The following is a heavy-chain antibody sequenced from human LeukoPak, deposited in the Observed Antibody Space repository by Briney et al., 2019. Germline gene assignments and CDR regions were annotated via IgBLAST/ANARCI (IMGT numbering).Heavy chain of an antibody. Sequence: GGSLRLSXAASGFTFDDYGMSWVRQAPGKGLEWVSGINWNGGSTCYADSVKGRFTISRDNAKNSLYLQMNSLRAEDTALYYCARAGYDILTGTRAFDYWGQGTLVTVSS. J-gene: IGHJ4*02. CDR2: INWNGGST. CDR1: GFTFDDYG. V-gene: IGHV3-20*04. CDR3: ARAGYDILTGTRAFDY. D-gene: IGHD3-9*01.